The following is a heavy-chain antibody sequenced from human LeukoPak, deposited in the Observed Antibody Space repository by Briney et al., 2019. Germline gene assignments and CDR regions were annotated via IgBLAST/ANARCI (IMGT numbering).Heavy chain of an antibody. CDR2: INHSGST. Sequence: SDTLSLTYAVYGGSFSGYYWRWMRQPAGKGLAWIGEINHSGSTHYNPSLTSRVTISVDTSKNQFSLKLGSVTAADSAVYYCARLGPWGSRITIFGVVTPPHYYYMDVWGKGTTVTVSS. CDR1: GGSFSGYY. CDR3: ARLGPWGSRITIFGVVTPPHYYYMDV. D-gene: IGHD3-3*01. J-gene: IGHJ6*03. V-gene: IGHV4-34*01.